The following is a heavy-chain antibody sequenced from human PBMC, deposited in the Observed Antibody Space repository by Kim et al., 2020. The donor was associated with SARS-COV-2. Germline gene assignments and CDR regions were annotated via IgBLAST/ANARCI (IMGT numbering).Heavy chain of an antibody. CDR2: IYPGDSDT. CDR1: GYRFTSSW. V-gene: IGHV5-51*01. CDR3: ARFILVGSIADGYFDY. Sequence: GESLKISCKGSGYRFTSSWIGWVRQMPGKGLEWMGIIYPGDSDTRYSPSFQGQVTISADKSISTAYLQWSSLKAPDTAMYYCARFILVGSIADGYFDYWGQGTLVTVSS. D-gene: IGHD6-13*01. J-gene: IGHJ4*02.